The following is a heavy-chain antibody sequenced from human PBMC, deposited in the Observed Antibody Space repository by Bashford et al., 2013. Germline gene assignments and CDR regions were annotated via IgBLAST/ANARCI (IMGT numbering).Heavy chain of an antibody. CDR3: ARKSGTSGWYFDY. D-gene: IGHD6-19*01. J-gene: IGHJ4*02. V-gene: IGHV4-59*01. CDR2: ISYTGST. CDR1: GASISPYY. Sequence: SETLSLTCAVFGASISPYYWSWIRQPPGKGLEWIGYISYTGSTSYNPSLKSRVTISLDTSNNQFSLKLSSVTAADTAVYHCARKSGTSGWYFDYWGPGNPGHRLL.